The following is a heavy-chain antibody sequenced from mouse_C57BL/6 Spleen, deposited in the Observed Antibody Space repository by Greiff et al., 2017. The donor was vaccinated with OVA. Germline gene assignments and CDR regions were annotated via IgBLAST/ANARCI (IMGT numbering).Heavy chain of an antibody. D-gene: IGHD3-2*02. Sequence: EVKLQESGEGLVKPGGSLKLSCAASGFTFSSYAMSWVRQTPEKRLEWVAYISSGGDYIYYADTVKGRFTISRDNARNTLYLQMSSLKSEDTAMYYCTRDQGYVYFDYWGQGTTLTVSS. J-gene: IGHJ2*01. V-gene: IGHV5-9-1*02. CDR3: TRDQGYVYFDY. CDR1: GFTFSSYA. CDR2: ISSGGDYI.